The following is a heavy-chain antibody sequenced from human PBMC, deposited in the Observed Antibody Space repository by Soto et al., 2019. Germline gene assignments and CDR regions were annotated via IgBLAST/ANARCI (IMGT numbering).Heavy chain of an antibody. Sequence: EVQLSESGGGLVQPGGSLRLFCAASGFTFSRYIMSWVRQAPGKGLEWVSGISGSGGTTYHADSVKGRFTISRDNSKNTLYLQMNSLRAEDTAVYYCAKWAYCSGGACYPDYWGQGTLVTVSS. CDR2: ISGSGGTT. D-gene: IGHD2-15*01. J-gene: IGHJ4*02. CDR3: AKWAYCSGGACYPDY. V-gene: IGHV3-23*01. CDR1: GFTFSRYI.